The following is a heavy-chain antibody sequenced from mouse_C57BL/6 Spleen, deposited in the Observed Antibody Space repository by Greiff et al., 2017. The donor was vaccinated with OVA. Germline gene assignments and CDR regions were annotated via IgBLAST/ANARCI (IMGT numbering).Heavy chain of an antibody. CDR3: ARSINYGSRGYFDY. CDR1: GYTFTSYW. J-gene: IGHJ2*01. D-gene: IGHD1-1*01. Sequence: LQEPGAELVMPGASVKLSCKASGYTFTSYWMHWVKQRPGQGLEWIGEIDPSDSYTNYNQKFKGKSTLTVDKSSSTAYMQLSSLTSEDSAVYYCARSINYGSRGYFDYWGQGTTLTVSS. V-gene: IGHV1-69*01. CDR2: IDPSDSYT.